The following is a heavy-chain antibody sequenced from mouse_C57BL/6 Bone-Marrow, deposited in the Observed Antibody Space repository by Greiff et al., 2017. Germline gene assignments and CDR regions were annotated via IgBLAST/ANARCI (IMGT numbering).Heavy chain of an antibody. Sequence: EVMVVESGEGLVKPGGSLKLSCAASGFTFSSYAMSWVRQTPEKRLEWVAYISSGGDYIYYADTVKGRFTISRDNARNTLYLQMSSLKSEDTAMYYAVTTVVDYAMDYWGQGTSVTVSA. D-gene: IGHD1-1*01. V-gene: IGHV5-9-1*02. J-gene: IGHJ4*01. CDR2: ISSGGDYI. CDR3: VTTVVDYAMDY. CDR1: GFTFSSYA.